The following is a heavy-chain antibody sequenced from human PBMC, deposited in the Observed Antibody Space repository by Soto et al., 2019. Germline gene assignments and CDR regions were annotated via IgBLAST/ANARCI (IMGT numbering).Heavy chain of an antibody. V-gene: IGHV3-21*01. Sequence: GGSLRLSCAASGFTFSSYSMNWVRQAPGKGLEWVSSISSSSSYIYYADSVKGRFTISRDNAKNSLYLQMNSLRAEDTAVYYCARFEGLHLGELSFLLDYWGQGTLVTVSS. J-gene: IGHJ4*02. D-gene: IGHD3-16*02. CDR3: ARFEGLHLGELSFLLDY. CDR1: GFTFSSYS. CDR2: ISSSSSYI.